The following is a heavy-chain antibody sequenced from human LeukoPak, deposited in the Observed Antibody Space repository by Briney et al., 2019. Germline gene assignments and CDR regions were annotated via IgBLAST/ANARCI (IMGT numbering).Heavy chain of an antibody. CDR3: ARDQKIAASGPFDS. J-gene: IGHJ4*02. CDR1: GGSISSSSYY. Sequence: PSETLSLTCSVPGGSISSSSYYWGWIRQPPGKGLEWIGSIYYSGNTYYNPSLKSRVTISIDTSESQFSLRLSSVTAADTAVYYCARDQKIAASGPFDSWGQGTLVTVSS. V-gene: IGHV4-39*07. CDR2: IYYSGNT. D-gene: IGHD6-13*01.